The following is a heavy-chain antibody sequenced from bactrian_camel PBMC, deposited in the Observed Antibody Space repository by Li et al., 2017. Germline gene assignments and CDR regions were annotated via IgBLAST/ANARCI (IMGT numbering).Heavy chain of an antibody. J-gene: IGHJ4*01. CDR3: ATSQMKGYEYNY. D-gene: IGHD1*01. V-gene: IGHV3S63*01. Sequence: VQLVESGGGSVQAGGSLRLSCTGFGDGHQHYAVAWFRQGPEKPREGVAAFVLSDGSTTYEDSVKGRFTVSKDNARNTLYLQISRLTTEDTAVYYCATSQMKGYEYNYWGQGTQVTVS. CDR1: GDGHQHYA. CDR2: FVLSDGST.